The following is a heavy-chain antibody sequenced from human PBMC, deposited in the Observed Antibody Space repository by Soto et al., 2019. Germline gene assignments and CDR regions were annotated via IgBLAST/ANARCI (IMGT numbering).Heavy chain of an antibody. CDR1: GYTFTSYA. J-gene: IGHJ4*02. CDR3: ARDPTQLGAPRFFDY. CDR2: INAGNGNT. D-gene: IGHD1-1*01. Sequence: ASVKVSCKASGYTFTSYAMHWVRQAPGQRLEWMGWINAGNGNTKYSQKFQGRVTITRDTSASTAYMELSSLGSEDTAVYYCARDPTQLGAPRFFDYWGQGTLVTVSS. V-gene: IGHV1-3*01.